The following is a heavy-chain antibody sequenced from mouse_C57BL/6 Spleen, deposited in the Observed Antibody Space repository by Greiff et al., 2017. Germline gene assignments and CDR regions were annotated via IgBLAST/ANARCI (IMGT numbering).Heavy chain of an antibody. J-gene: IGHJ4*01. CDR3: ARDGNDGYFYAMDY. D-gene: IGHD2-3*01. CDR2: ISDGGSYT. V-gene: IGHV5-4*01. CDR1: GFTFSSYA. Sequence: DVMLVESGGGLVKPGGSLKLSCAASGFTFSSYAMSWVRQTPEKRLEWVATISDGGSYTYYPDNVKGRFTISRDNAKNNLYLQMSHLKAEDTAMYYCARDGNDGYFYAMDYWGQGTSVTVSS.